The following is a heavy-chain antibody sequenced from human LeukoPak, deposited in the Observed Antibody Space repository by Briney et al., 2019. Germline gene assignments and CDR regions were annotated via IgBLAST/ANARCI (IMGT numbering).Heavy chain of an antibody. CDR1: GFTFSSHW. Sequence: GGSLRLSCAASGFTFSSHWMHWVRQAPRKGLEWVSRINERATIISYADSVRGRFTISRENARNTLYLQMNSLTAEDTAVYYCVRDLILVWTPGDDFDHWGQGTLVTVSS. J-gene: IGHJ4*02. D-gene: IGHD3-16*01. CDR2: INERATII. CDR3: VRDLILVWTPGDDFDH. V-gene: IGHV3-74*01.